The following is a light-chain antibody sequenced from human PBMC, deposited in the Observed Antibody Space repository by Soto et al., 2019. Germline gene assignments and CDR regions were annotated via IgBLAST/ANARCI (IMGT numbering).Light chain of an antibody. CDR1: QSVSSN. CDR2: GAC. J-gene: IGKJ2*03. Sequence: ETVFPHATGTVSLYPGKRVTLSCRASQSVSSNLAWYQQKPGQAPRLLIYGACTRATGIPVRVSGSGSGAEFTLTISSPQANTFAGYYCHPDNKSAFHSLGQRTK. V-gene: IGKV3-15*01. CDR3: HPDNKSAFHS.